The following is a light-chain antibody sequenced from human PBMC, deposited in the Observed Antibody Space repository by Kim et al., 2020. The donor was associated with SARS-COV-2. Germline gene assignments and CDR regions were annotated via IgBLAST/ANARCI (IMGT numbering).Light chain of an antibody. V-gene: IGKV3-11*01. J-gene: IGKJ4*01. Sequence: PGDSATLACRASQSINTYLAWYQQTPGQAPSLLIYDASNRATGIPDRFSGSGSGTDFTLTISSLESEDFAIYYCQQRSNWPPALTFGGGTKVDIK. CDR3: QQRSNWPPALT. CDR2: DAS. CDR1: QSINTY.